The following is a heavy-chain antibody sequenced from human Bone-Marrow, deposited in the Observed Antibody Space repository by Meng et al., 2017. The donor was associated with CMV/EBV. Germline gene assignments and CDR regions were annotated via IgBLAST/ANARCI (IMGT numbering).Heavy chain of an antibody. Sequence: GESLKISCAASGFTFSSYEMNWVRQAPGKGLEWVSYISSSGSTIYYADSVKGRLTISRDNAKNSLYLQMNSLRAEDTAVYYCARGRETFWSGYRYFDYWGQGTLVTVSS. V-gene: IGHV3-48*03. J-gene: IGHJ4*02. CDR3: ARGRETFWSGYRYFDY. D-gene: IGHD3-3*01. CDR2: ISSSGSTI. CDR1: GFTFSSYE.